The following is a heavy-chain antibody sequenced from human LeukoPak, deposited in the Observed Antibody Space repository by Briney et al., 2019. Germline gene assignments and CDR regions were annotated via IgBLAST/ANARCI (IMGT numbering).Heavy chain of an antibody. J-gene: IGHJ4*02. CDR1: GFTFTNNF. Sequence: GGSLRLSCAASGFTFTNNFMSWVRQVPGKGLEWVANIKQDGSEKTYADSVRGRFTIFRDNAKDSVYLQMNSLRAEDTAVYFCARRKNDYGDFDYWGQGTLVTVSS. CDR3: ARRKNDYGDFDY. D-gene: IGHD4-17*01. CDR2: IKQDGSEK. V-gene: IGHV3-7*01.